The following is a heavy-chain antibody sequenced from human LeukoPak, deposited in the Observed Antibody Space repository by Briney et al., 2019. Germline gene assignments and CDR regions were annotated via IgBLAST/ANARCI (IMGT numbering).Heavy chain of an antibody. D-gene: IGHD5-18*01. Sequence: SETLSLTCTVSGGSISSYYWSWIRQPPGKGLEWIGYIYYSGSTNYNPSLKSRVTISVDTSKNQFSLKLSSVTAADTAVYYCARGIQLWTQLFDYWGQGTLVTVSS. CDR3: ARGIQLWTQLFDY. V-gene: IGHV4-59*08. J-gene: IGHJ4*02. CDR1: GGSISSYY. CDR2: IYYSGST.